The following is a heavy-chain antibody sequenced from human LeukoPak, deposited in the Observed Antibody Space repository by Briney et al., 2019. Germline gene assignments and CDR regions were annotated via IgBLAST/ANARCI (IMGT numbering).Heavy chain of an antibody. D-gene: IGHD2-8*02. V-gene: IGHV1-8*03. J-gene: IGHJ4*02. Sequence: ASVKVSCKASGYIFTSLDINWVRQAPGQGLEWMGWMNPNNGKTAYAQKFQGRVTITRNTAITTAYMELSSLRSDDTAVYYCARGHVSGRGLYYFNSWGQGTLVTVSS. CDR1: GYIFTSLD. CDR2: MNPNNGKT. CDR3: ARGHVSGRGLYYFNS.